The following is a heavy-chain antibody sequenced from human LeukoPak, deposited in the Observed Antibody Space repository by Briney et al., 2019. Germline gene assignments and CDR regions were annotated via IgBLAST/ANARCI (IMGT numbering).Heavy chain of an antibody. J-gene: IGHJ3*02. CDR1: GFTFSTYG. D-gene: IGHD6-6*01. CDR2: IRDDGSNK. V-gene: IGHV3-30*02. Sequence: GGSLRLSCVASGFTFSTYGMHWVRQAPGKGLEWVAFIRDDGSNKYYADSVKGRFTIYRDNAKTSLFLQMNSLRDEDTAVYYCARDVRAHSSSSSAFDIWGQGTMVTVSS. CDR3: ARDVRAHSSSSSAFDI.